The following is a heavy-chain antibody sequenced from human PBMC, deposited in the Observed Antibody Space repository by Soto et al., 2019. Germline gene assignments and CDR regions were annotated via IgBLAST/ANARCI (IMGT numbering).Heavy chain of an antibody. J-gene: IGHJ6*02. Sequence: PGGSLRLSCAASGFTFSSYWTSWVRQAPGKGLEWVANIKQDGSEKYYVDSVKGRFTISRDNAKNSLYLQMNSLRAEDTAVYYCARDRYSYYDFWSGSLPYYYFGMDVWGQGTTVTVSS. CDR2: IKQDGSEK. V-gene: IGHV3-7*01. D-gene: IGHD3-3*01. CDR1: GFTFSSYW. CDR3: ARDRYSYYDFWSGSLPYYYFGMDV.